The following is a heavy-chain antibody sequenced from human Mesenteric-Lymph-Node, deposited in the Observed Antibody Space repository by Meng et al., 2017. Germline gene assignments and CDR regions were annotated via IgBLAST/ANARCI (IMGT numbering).Heavy chain of an antibody. CDR2: IFSSGNS. D-gene: IGHD3-16*01. V-gene: IGHV4-30-4*01. J-gene: IGHJ4*02. CDR1: GCSIISDDDY. Sequence: QMQLQESDPGLVKPSQTLSLTCSVSGCSIISDDDYWTWIRQTPGKGLGWVGSIFSSGNSDQSPSLKSRTTMSVDTSKNQFSLKMTSLTAADTAVYYCARGVASGWQTNAYYLDNWGQGTLVTVSS. CDR3: ARGVASGWQTNAYYLDN.